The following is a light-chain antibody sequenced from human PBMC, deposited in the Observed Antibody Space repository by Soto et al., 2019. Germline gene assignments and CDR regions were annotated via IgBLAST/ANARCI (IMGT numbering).Light chain of an antibody. V-gene: IGLV1-40*01. CDR3: SSYTSSSTLV. CDR1: SSNIGAGYD. CDR2: GST. Sequence: QSVLTQPPSVSGAPGQGVSISCSGTSSNIGAGYDVHWYQHLPGTAPKLLIYGSTHRPSGVPDRFSGSKSDTSASLAITGLQAEDEADYYCSSYTSSSTLVFGTGTKVTVL. J-gene: IGLJ1*01.